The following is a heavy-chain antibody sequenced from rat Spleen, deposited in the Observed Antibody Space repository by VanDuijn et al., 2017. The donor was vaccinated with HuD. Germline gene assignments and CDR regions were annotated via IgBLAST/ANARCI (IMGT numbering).Heavy chain of an antibody. CDR2: ISTTSGTI. Sequence: EVQLVESGGDFVQPGRSLKLSCVASGFTFSDYAMNWIRQAPGKGLEWVAYISTTSGTIYYADTVQGRFTISMDNAKTTLYLQLSSLRSEDTALYYCATSYYGYKRSSYWGQGTLVTVSS. J-gene: IGHJ3*01. D-gene: IGHD1-9*01. CDR1: GFTFSDYA. V-gene: IGHV5-34*01. CDR3: ATSYYGYKRSSY.